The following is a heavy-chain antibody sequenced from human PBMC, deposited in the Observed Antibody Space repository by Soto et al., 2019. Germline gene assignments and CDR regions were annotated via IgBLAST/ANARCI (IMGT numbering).Heavy chain of an antibody. CDR3: ASARGRDGPQWVAFDI. CDR1: GFTFSSYG. D-gene: IGHD2-8*01. Sequence: QVQLVESGGGVVQPGRSLRLSCAASGFTFSSYGMHWVRQAPGKGLEWVAVIWYDGSNKYYADSVKGRFTISRDNSKNTLYLQMSSLRAEDTAVYYCASARGRDGPQWVAFDIWGQGTMVTVSS. J-gene: IGHJ3*02. V-gene: IGHV3-33*01. CDR2: IWYDGSNK.